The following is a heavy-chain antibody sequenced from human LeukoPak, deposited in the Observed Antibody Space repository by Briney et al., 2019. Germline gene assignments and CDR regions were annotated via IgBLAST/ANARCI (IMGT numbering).Heavy chain of an antibody. CDR1: GYTLNSYW. J-gene: IGHJ4*02. CDR3: ARHETGPYFDY. D-gene: IGHD1-1*01. Sequence: GDSLKISCKGSGYTLNSYWIGWVRQMPGKGLECMGIIYPGDSDTRYSPSFQGQVTISADKSISTAYLQWSSLKASDTAIYYCARHETGPYFDYWGQGTLVTVSS. CDR2: IYPGDSDT. V-gene: IGHV5-51*01.